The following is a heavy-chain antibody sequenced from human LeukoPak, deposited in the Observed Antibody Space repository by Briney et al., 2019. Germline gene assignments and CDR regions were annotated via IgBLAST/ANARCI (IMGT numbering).Heavy chain of an antibody. CDR1: GGSFSDYY. J-gene: IGHJ4*02. D-gene: IGHD3-16*01. CDR3: ARGSIHDYVWGSYDY. V-gene: IGHV4-34*01. Sequence: PSETLSLTCAVYGGSFSDYYWSWIRQSPGKGLEWIGEINPSGSTNYNPPLKSRVTISVDTSKNQFSLKLSSVTAADTAVYYCARGSIHDYVWGSYDYWGQGTLVTVSS. CDR2: INPSGST.